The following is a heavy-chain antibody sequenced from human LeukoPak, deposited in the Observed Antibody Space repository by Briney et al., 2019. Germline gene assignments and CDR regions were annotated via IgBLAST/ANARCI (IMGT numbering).Heavy chain of an antibody. D-gene: IGHD1-14*01. V-gene: IGHV4-39*02. Sequence: SETLSLTCSVSGGSITSSTYYWGWMRQPPGKRLEWIGNIYSSGSTYYNASLKSRVTISVDTSKSQFPLRLRSATAADTAVYYCSRGTVLGPTPLDNWGQGTLVTVSS. CDR1: GGSITSSTYY. CDR3: SRGTVLGPTPLDN. CDR2: IYSSGST. J-gene: IGHJ4*02.